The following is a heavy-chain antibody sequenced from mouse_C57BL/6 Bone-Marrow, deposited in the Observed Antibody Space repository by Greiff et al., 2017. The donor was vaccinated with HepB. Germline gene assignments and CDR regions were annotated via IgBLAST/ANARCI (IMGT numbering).Heavy chain of an antibody. CDR1: GFTFSDYY. J-gene: IGHJ4*01. CDR2: ISNGGGST. CDR3: ARQDDYHYYAMDY. D-gene: IGHD2-4*01. V-gene: IGHV5-12*01. Sequence: EVMLVESGGGLVQPGGSLKLSCAASGFTFSDYYMYWVRQTPEKRLEWVAYISNGGGSTYYPDTVKGRFTISRDNAKNTLYLQMSRLKSEDTAMYYCARQDDYHYYAMDYWGQGTSVTVSS.